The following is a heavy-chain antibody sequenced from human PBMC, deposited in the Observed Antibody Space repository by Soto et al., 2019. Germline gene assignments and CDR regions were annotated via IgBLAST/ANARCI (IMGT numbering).Heavy chain of an antibody. J-gene: IGHJ3*02. D-gene: IGHD6-13*01. Sequence: PGGSLRLSCAASGFTFSSYWMHWVRQAPGKGLVWVSRINSDGSSTSYADSVKGRFTISRDNAKNTLYLQMNSLRAEDTAVYYCARDQDSSSWSDAFDIWGQGTMVTVSS. V-gene: IGHV3-74*01. CDR3: ARDQDSSSWSDAFDI. CDR1: GFTFSSYW. CDR2: INSDGSST.